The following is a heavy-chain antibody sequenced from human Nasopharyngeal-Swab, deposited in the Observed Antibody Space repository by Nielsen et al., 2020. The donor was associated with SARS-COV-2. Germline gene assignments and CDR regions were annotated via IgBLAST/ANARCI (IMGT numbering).Heavy chain of an antibody. CDR1: GFTFSSYA. V-gene: IGHV3-30-3*01. J-gene: IGHJ5*02. CDR2: ISYDGSNK. CDR3: ARSPYGSEENWFDP. D-gene: IGHD3-10*01. Sequence: GSLRLSCAASGFTFSSYAMHWVRRAPGKGLEWVAVISYDGSNKYYADSVKGRFTISRDNSKNTLYLQMNSLRAEDTAVYYCARSPYGSEENWFDPWGQGTLVTVSS.